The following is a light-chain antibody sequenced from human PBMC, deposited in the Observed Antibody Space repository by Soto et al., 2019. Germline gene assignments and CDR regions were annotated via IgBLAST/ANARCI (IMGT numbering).Light chain of an antibody. CDR2: AAS. V-gene: IGKV1-39*01. CDR1: QSISNH. J-gene: IGKJ1*01. Sequence: DIQITQSPSSLSASVEDRVIITCRASQSISNHLNWYQQKPGKAPKLLIFAASSLQSGVPSRFSGSRSGPDFTLTISSLQPEDFATYYCQQSYSRPQTFGQGTKVDIK. CDR3: QQSYSRPQT.